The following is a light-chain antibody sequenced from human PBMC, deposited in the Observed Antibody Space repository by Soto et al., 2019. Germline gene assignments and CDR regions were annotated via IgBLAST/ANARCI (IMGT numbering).Light chain of an antibody. J-gene: IGLJ2*01. CDR3: AAWDDSLNGVV. CDR1: SSNIGSNT. Sequence: QSVLTQPPSASGTPGQRVTISCSGSSSNIGSNTVNWYQQLPGTAPKLLIYSNNQRPSGVPDRFSVSKSGTSASLAISGLQSEDAADYYCAAWDDSLNGVVFGGGTKLTVL. V-gene: IGLV1-44*01. CDR2: SNN.